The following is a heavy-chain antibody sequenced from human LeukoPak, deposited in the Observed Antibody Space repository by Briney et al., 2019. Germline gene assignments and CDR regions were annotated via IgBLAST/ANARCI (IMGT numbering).Heavy chain of an antibody. Sequence: RAGGSLILSCEFHRFSFSPYRMDSARQAPGKGLEWDSSIRSGSNYIYYAASVKGRYTISIDNANNSLYLQLNSLRAEHTAVYYCARGGYCSSAGCYGGFDFWGQGTLVTVSS. CDR2: IRSGSNYI. D-gene: IGHD2-2*01. CDR1: RFSFSPYR. V-gene: IGHV3-21*01. CDR3: ARGGYCSSAGCYGGFDF. J-gene: IGHJ4*02.